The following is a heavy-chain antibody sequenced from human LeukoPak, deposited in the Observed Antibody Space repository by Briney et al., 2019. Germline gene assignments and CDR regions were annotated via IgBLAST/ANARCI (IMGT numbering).Heavy chain of an antibody. CDR3: ARGNGSYPNDY. Sequence: SVKVSCKASGGTFSSYTISWVRQASGQGLEWMGRIIPILGIANYAQKFQGRVTITADKSTSTAYMELSSLRSEDTAVYYCARGNGSYPNDYWGQGTLVTVSS. CDR1: GGTFSSYT. D-gene: IGHD1-26*01. CDR2: IIPILGIA. V-gene: IGHV1-69*02. J-gene: IGHJ4*02.